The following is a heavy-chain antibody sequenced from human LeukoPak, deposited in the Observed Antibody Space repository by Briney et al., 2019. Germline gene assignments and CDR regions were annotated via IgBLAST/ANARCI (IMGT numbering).Heavy chain of an antibody. CDR3: ARDSRTVFDP. J-gene: IGHJ5*02. CDR1: GGSFSGYY. V-gene: IGHV4-34*01. D-gene: IGHD2/OR15-2a*01. Sequence: SETLSLTCAVYGGSFSGYYWSWIRQPPGKGLEWIGEINHSGSTNYNPSLKSRVTISVDTSKNQFSLKLSSVTAADTAVYYCARDSRTVFDPWGQGTLVTVSS. CDR2: INHSGST.